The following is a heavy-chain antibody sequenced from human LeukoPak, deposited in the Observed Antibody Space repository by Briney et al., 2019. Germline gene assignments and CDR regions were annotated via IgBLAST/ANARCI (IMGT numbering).Heavy chain of an antibody. V-gene: IGHV1-69*06. CDR1: GGTFSSYA. CDR3: ARERKPKDIVVVVAATPGYFDY. J-gene: IGHJ4*02. CDR2: IIPIFGTA. Sequence: SVKVSCKASGGTFSSYAISWVRQAPGQGLEWMGGIIPIFGTANYAQKFQGRVTITADKSTSTAYMELSSLRSEDTAVYYCARERKPKDIVVVVAATPGYFDYWGQGTLVTVSS. D-gene: IGHD2-15*01.